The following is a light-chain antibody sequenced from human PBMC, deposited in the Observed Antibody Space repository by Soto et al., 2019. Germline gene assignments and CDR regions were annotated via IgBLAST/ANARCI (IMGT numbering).Light chain of an antibody. J-gene: IGKJ5*01. V-gene: IGKV1-13*02. CDR1: QGVGRA. CDR2: DAS. Sequence: AIQLTQSPSSLSASVGDRVIITCRASQGVGRAVAWYQLKPGKSPKLLIYDASILETGAPARFSGSGSGTDFTLTISALQPEDFATYYCQKFNGDPSFGQGTRLDIK. CDR3: QKFNGDPS.